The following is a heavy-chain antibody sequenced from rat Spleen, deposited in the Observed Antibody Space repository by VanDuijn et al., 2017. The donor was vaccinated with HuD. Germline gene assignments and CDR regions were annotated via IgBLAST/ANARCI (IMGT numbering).Heavy chain of an antibody. CDR3: AAHGPRIARFAY. CDR2: ISPTGGST. CDR1: GFTLSNHG. Sequence: EVQLVESGGGLVQPGRSLKVSCVASGFTLSNHGMHWIRQAPARGLEWVASISPTGGSTYYRVSVKGRFTISRDNPKSTLYLQMGSLRSEDTATYYCAAHGPRIARFAYWGQGSLVTVSS. J-gene: IGHJ3*01. V-gene: IGHV5-19*01. D-gene: IGHD1-12*02.